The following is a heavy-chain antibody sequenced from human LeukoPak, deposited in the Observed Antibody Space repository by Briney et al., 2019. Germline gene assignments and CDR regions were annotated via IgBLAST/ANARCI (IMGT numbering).Heavy chain of an antibody. J-gene: IGHJ5*02. Sequence: ASVKVSCKASGYTFTSYGISWVRQAPGQGLEWMGWISAYNGNTNYAQKLQGRVTMTTDTSTSTAYMELSSLRSEDTAVYYCARDGLRGYCSSTSCYRWFDPWGQGTLVTVSS. CDR1: GYTFTSYG. D-gene: IGHD2-2*03. CDR3: ARDGLRGYCSSTSCYRWFDP. CDR2: ISAYNGNT. V-gene: IGHV1-18*01.